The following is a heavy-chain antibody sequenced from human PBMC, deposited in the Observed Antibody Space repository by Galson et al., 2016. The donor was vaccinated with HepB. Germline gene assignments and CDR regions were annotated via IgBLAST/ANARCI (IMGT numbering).Heavy chain of an antibody. D-gene: IGHD2-8*01. CDR2: IGGSGGTT. CDR1: GFAFSSYA. CDR3: ARGECANGICYPSL. Sequence: SLRLSCAASGFAFSSYAMSWARQAPGKGLEWVSTIGGSGGTTNYAGSVKGRFTISRDNSKNTLYVQMNSLRAEDTAVYYCARGECANGICYPSLWGQGTLVTVSS. J-gene: IGHJ4*02. V-gene: IGHV3-23*01.